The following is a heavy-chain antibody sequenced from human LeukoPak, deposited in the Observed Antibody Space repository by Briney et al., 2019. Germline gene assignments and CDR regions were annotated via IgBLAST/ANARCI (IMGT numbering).Heavy chain of an antibody. Sequence: GGSLRLSCEASGFTFRTYGMAWVRQAPGKGLEWVSGITGSSTWTYYADSVRGRFTISRDNSKNTLHLQMNNLTADDTAIYYCARELVSLGTGYFDLWGRGTLVTVSS. CDR1: GFTFRTYG. J-gene: IGHJ2*01. CDR3: ARELVSLGTGYFDL. CDR2: ITGSSTWT. D-gene: IGHD7-27*01. V-gene: IGHV3-23*01.